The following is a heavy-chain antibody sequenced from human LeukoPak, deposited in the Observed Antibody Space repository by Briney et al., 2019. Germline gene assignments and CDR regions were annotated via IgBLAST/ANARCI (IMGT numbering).Heavy chain of an antibody. D-gene: IGHD3-22*01. V-gene: IGHV3-11*04. Sequence: GGSLRLSCAASGFTFGDYYMTWISQAPGKGLEWVSYISSNGRIKDYADSVKGRFTISRDKNSLYLQMNSLRVEDTAVYYCARDLDSSGYYFDYWGQGTLVTVSS. J-gene: IGHJ4*02. CDR1: GFTFGDYY. CDR2: ISSNGRIK. CDR3: ARDLDSSGYYFDY.